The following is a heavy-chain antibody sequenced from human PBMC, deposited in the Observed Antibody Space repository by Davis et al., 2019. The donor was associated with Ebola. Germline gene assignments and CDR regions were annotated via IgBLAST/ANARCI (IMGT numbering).Heavy chain of an antibody. CDR3: ARDPLLYCSGGSCPALASY. J-gene: IGHJ4*02. Sequence: SVKVSCKTSGGTFTNYAVNWVRQAPGQGLEWMGRIIPVVDTKDYAQKFQGRVTITADESTSTAYMALGSLRSEDTAVYYCARDPLLYCSGGSCPALASYWGQGTLVTVSS. CDR2: IIPVVDTK. CDR1: GGTFTNYA. V-gene: IGHV1-69*11. D-gene: IGHD2-15*01.